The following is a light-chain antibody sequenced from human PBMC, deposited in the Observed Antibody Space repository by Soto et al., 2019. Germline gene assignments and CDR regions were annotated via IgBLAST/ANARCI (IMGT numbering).Light chain of an antibody. CDR3: SSYTSTSPPFL. Sequence: QSALTQPASVSGSPAQSITISCTGSSSDIGDYNFVSWYQQHPGKAPKLMIYGVSLRPSGVSDRFSGSKSGNTASLTISGLQAEDEADYYCSSYTSTSPPFLFGTGTKVTV. CDR1: SSDIGDYNF. V-gene: IGLV2-14*01. J-gene: IGLJ1*01. CDR2: GVS.